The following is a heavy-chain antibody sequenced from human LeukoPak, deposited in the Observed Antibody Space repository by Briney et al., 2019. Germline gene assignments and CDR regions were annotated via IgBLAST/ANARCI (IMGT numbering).Heavy chain of an antibody. Sequence: SQTLSLTCTVAGGSISSGAYYWSWIRHPPGKCLEWIAIIYSSSSTYYNPSLKTRGTVSVVTSMHQLSLNVRSATTAATAVYYCARVPXXXNWXXPWGQGTLVTVSS. V-gene: IGHV4-30-4*08. CDR3: ARVPXXXNWXXP. CDR1: GGSISSGAYY. CDR2: IYSSSST. J-gene: IGHJ5*02.